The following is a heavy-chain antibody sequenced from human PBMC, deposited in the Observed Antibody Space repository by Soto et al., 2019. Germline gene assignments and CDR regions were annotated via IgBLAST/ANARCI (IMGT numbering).Heavy chain of an antibody. D-gene: IGHD6-13*01. V-gene: IGHV3-11*06. CDR2: IVIGSDYT. J-gene: IGHJ4*02. CDR1: GFSFSDYY. Sequence: QVQLVESGGGLVKPGGSLRLSCAASGFSFSDYYISWIRQAPGKGLEWVSYIVIGSDYTNYADSVKGRFTISRDNAKNSLYLEMNGLRAEDTAVYYCARLRASSWYLGGYLDYWGLGTLVTVSS. CDR3: ARLRASSWYLGGYLDY.